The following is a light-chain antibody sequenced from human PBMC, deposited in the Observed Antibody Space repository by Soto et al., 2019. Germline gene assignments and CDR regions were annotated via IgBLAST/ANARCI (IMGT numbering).Light chain of an antibody. J-gene: IGKJ1*01. V-gene: IGKV3-20*01. CDR2: GAS. CDR1: QSVSSSY. CDR3: QQYGSSAGWT. Sequence: EIVLTQSPGTLSLSPGESATLSCRASQSVSSSYLAWYQQKPGQAPRLLIYGASSRATGIPDRCSGSGSWTAFTLTIIRLEHEAFAVYYCQQYGSSAGWTFGQGTTWEIK.